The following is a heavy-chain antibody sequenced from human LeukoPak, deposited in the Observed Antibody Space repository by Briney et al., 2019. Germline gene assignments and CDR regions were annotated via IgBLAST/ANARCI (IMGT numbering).Heavy chain of an antibody. J-gene: IGHJ4*02. D-gene: IGHD2-15*01. CDR1: GGSISSGGYS. CDR2: IYHSGST. V-gene: IGHV4-30-2*02. Sequence: PSETLSLTCAVSGGSISSGGYSWSWIRQPPGKGLEWIGYIYHSGSTYYNPSLKSRVTISVDTSKNQFSLKLSSVTAADTAVYYCASLAATEENDYWGQGTLVTVSS. CDR3: ASLAATEENDY.